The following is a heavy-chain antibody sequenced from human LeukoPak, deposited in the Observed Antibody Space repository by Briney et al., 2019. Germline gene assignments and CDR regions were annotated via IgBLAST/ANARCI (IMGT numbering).Heavy chain of an antibody. CDR1: GFTFSSYN. V-gene: IGHV3-74*01. J-gene: IGHJ5*02. CDR2: IKNDGSST. CDR3: ARSDWFDP. Sequence: GGSLRLSCAASGFTFSSYNMNWVRQAPGKGLEWVSRIKNDGSSTTYADSVKGRFTISRDNAKNTLYLQMNSLRAEDTAVYYCARSDWFDPWGQGTLVTVSS. D-gene: IGHD3-3*01.